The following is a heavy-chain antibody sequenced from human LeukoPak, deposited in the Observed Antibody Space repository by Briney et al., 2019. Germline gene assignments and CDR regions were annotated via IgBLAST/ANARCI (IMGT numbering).Heavy chain of an antibody. Sequence: TSETLSLTCTVSGGSISSYYWSWIRQPPGKGLEWIGYIYYSGSTNYNPSLKSRVTISVDTSKNQFSLKLSSVTAADTAVYYCAREVYSSGWYFYGMDVWGQGTTVTVSS. J-gene: IGHJ6*02. CDR2: IYYSGST. CDR3: AREVYSSGWYFYGMDV. D-gene: IGHD6-19*01. V-gene: IGHV4-59*01. CDR1: GGSISSYY.